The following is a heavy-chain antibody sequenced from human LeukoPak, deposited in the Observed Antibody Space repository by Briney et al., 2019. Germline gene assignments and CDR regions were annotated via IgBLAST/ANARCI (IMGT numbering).Heavy chain of an antibody. V-gene: IGHV3-7*01. CDR1: GFTFSSYW. J-gene: IGHJ4*02. D-gene: IGHD1-26*01. CDR3: ARDPVEWELLLDY. Sequence: PGGSLRLSCAASGFTFSSYWLDWVRQPPGKGREWVSNMNIDGSEKYYADSAKGRFTISRDNARNSVYLQMNSLRVEDTAVYYCARDPVEWELLLDYWGQGTLVTVSS. CDR2: MNIDGSEK.